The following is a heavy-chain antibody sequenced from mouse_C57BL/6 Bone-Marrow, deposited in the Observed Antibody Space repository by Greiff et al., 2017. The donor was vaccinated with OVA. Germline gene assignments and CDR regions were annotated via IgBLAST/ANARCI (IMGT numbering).Heavy chain of an antibody. V-gene: IGHV1-64*01. CDR1: GYTFTSYW. J-gene: IGHJ2*01. CDR3: ASDTTVVATDY. CDR2: IHPNSGST. D-gene: IGHD1-1*01. Sequence: VQLQQPGAELVKPGASVKLSCKASGYTFTSYWMHWVKQRPGQGLEWIGMIHPNSGSTNYNEKFKSKATLTVDKSSSTAYMQLSSLTSEDSAVYYCASDTTVVATDYWGQGTTLTVSS.